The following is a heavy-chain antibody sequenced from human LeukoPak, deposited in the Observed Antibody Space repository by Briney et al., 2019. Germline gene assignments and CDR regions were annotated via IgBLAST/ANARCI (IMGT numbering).Heavy chain of an antibody. D-gene: IGHD3-22*01. CDR3: ARLGVRTMTFDY. CDR1: GGTFSSYA. J-gene: IGHJ4*02. Sequence: ASVKVSCKASGGTFSSYAISWVRQAPGQGLEWMGRIIPIFGTANYAQKFQGRVTITTDESTSTAYMELSSLRSEDMAVYYCARLGVRTMTFDYWGQGTLVTVSS. V-gene: IGHV1-69*05. CDR2: IIPIFGTA.